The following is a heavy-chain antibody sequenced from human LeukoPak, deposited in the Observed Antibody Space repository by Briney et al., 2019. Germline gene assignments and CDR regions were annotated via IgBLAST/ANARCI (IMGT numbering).Heavy chain of an antibody. CDR3: ARDGIAAVDFDY. CDR1: GFTFSTYW. V-gene: IGHV3-74*01. Sequence: AGGSLRLSCAASGFTFSTYWMHWVRQAPGKGLVWVSRVNGDRSSTNYADSVKGRFTISRDNAKNTLYLQMNSLRAEDTAVYYCARDGIAAVDFDYWGQGILVTVSS. D-gene: IGHD6-13*01. CDR2: VNGDRSST. J-gene: IGHJ4*02.